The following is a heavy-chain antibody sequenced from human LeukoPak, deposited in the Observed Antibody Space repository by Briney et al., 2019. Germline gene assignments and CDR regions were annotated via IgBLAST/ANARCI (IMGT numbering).Heavy chain of an antibody. CDR3: ARAGLTYSSIAARTFDY. D-gene: IGHD6-6*01. Sequence: ASVKVSCKASGYTFTGYYMHWVRQAPGQGLEWMGWINPNSGGTNYAQKFQGWVTMTRDTSTSTAYMELSRLRSDDTAVYYCARAGLTYSSIAARTFDYWGQGTLVTVSS. CDR2: INPNSGGT. J-gene: IGHJ4*02. V-gene: IGHV1-2*04. CDR1: GYTFTGYY.